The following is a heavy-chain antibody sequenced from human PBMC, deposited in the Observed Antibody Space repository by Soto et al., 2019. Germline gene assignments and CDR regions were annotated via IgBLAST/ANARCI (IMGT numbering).Heavy chain of an antibody. J-gene: IGHJ6*02. Sequence: KPSETLSLTCAISGYSISSGYYCDWIRQSPGKGLEWIGSIYHSGSTYYNPSLKSRVIISVDTSKNQFSLKLSSVTAADTAVYYCARLAPIAAADGMDVWGQGTTVTVSS. V-gene: IGHV4-38-2*01. CDR2: IYHSGST. CDR3: ARLAPIAAADGMDV. D-gene: IGHD6-13*01. CDR1: GYSISSGYY.